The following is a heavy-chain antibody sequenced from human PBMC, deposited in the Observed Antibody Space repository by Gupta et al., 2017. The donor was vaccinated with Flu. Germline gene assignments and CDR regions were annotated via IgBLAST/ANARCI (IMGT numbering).Heavy chain of an antibody. J-gene: IGHJ4*02. V-gene: IGHV1-46*01. CDR2: INPNGHST. D-gene: IGHD2-8*02. Sequence: VRQAPGHGPEWMGIINPNGHSTSYAEKFQGRITMSMDTSTSTVYMELSSLRSEDTAIYFCARSFTEYGYCDYWGQGTLVTVSS. CDR3: ARSFTEYGYCDY.